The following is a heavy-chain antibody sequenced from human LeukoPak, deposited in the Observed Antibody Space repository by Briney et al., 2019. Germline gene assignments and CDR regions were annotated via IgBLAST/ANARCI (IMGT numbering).Heavy chain of an antibody. CDR2: IIPIFGTA. Sequence: GASVKVSCKASGGTISSYAISWVRQAPGQGLEWMGGIIPIFGTANYAQKFQGRVTITADESTSTAYMELSSLRSEDTAVYYCARDLGVAGTEYFDYWGQGTLVTVSS. CDR3: ARDLGVAGTEYFDY. J-gene: IGHJ4*02. D-gene: IGHD6-19*01. V-gene: IGHV1-69*13. CDR1: GGTISSYA.